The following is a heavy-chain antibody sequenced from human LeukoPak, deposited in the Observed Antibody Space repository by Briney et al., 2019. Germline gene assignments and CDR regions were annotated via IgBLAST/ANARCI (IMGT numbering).Heavy chain of an antibody. D-gene: IGHD3-9*01. CDR3: AKWGDYDVLTGYYVSDY. V-gene: IGHV3-23*01. CDR2: ITGSGSGI. CDR1: GFTFSSYS. Sequence: GGSLRLSCAASGFTFSSYSMNWIRQAPGKGLEWVSAITGSGSGIYYADSMKSRFTISRDNSKNTLYLQINSLRAEDTAVYYCAKWGDYDVLTGYYVSDYWGQGTLVTVSS. J-gene: IGHJ4*02.